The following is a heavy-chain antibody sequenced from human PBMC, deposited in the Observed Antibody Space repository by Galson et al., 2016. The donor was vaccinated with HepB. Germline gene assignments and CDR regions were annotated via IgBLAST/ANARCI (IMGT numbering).Heavy chain of an antibody. CDR2: IYPGDSDT. Sequence: QSGAEVTKPGESLKISCKGSGYRISSYWIGCVRQVPAKGLEWMGIIYPGDSDTRYSPSFQGQVTISADKSIDTAYLPWTSLKAADTAIYYGAGLGLQKALFDYWFDPWGQGTLVTVSS. J-gene: IGHJ5*02. CDR1: GYRISSYW. CDR3: AGLGLQKALFDYWFDP. D-gene: IGHD3-9*01. V-gene: IGHV5-51*01.